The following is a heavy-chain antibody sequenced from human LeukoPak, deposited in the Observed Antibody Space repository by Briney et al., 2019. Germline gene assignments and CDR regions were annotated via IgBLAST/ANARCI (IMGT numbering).Heavy chain of an antibody. CDR3: AREVSGYYYDSSGYPAFDY. D-gene: IGHD3-22*01. V-gene: IGHV1-8*01. CDR1: GYSFSSHD. Sequence: ASVKVSCKASGYSFSSHDINWVRQATGQGLEWMGWMNPKSGNTDHAQKFQGRVTITADESTSTAYMELSSLRSEDTAVYYCAREVSGYYYDSSGYPAFDYWGQGTLVTVSS. J-gene: IGHJ4*02. CDR2: MNPKSGNT.